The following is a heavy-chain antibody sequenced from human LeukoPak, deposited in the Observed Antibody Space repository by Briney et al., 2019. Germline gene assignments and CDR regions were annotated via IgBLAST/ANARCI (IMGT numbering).Heavy chain of an antibody. J-gene: IGHJ4*02. D-gene: IGHD4-23*01. CDR2: INHSGST. Sequence: ASETLSLTCAVYGGSFSGYYWSWIRQPPGKGLEWIGEINHSGSTNYNPSLKSRVTISVDTSKNQFSLKLSSVTAADTAVYYCARGLGLRWQYFDYWGQGTPVTVSS. CDR1: GGSFSGYY. V-gene: IGHV4-34*01. CDR3: ARGLGLRWQYFDY.